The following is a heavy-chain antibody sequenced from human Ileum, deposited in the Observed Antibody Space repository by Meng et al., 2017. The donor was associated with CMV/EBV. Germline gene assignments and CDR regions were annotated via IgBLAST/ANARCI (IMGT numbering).Heavy chain of an antibody. CDR2: VNNRGRT. D-gene: IGHD5-24*01. CDR3: ASGRLQFTPSALQH. Sequence: QLQQCGAALLKPSETLSLACAVLGEPLNGFFCSWIRQPPGRGLEWIGEVNNRGRTNYNPSLKSRLTISIDTSKRQLSLMVTSVTAADSAIYYCASGRLQFTPSALQHWGPGTLVTVSS. V-gene: IGHV4-34*02. CDR1: GEPLNGFF. J-gene: IGHJ1*01.